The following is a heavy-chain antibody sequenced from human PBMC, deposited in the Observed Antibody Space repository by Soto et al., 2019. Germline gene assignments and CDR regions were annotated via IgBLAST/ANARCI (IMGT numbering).Heavy chain of an antibody. Sequence: EVQLVESGGGLVKPGGSLRLSCAASGFTFSSYSMNWVRQAPGKGLEWVSSISSSSSYIYYADSVKGRFTISRDNAKNSLSLQMNSLRAEDTAVYYCARDIQGWDRYWGQGTLVTVSS. CDR1: GFTFSSYS. CDR2: ISSSSSYI. D-gene: IGHD5-18*01. CDR3: ARDIQGWDRY. V-gene: IGHV3-21*01. J-gene: IGHJ4*02.